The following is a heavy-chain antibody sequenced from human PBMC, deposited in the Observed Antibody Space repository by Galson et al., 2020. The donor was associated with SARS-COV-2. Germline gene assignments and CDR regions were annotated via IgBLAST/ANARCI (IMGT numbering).Heavy chain of an antibody. CDR2: IYYSGST. V-gene: IGHV4-39*01. J-gene: IGHJ5*02. CDR3: ARHVGTDIVLMVYAIKNWFDP. D-gene: IGHD2-8*01. Sequence: SQTLSLTCTVSGGSISSSSYYWGWIRQPPGKGLEWIGSIYYSGSTYYKPSLKSRVTISGDTSKNQFSLKLSSVTAADTAVYYCARHVGTDIVLMVYAIKNWFDPWGQGTLVTVSS. CDR1: GGSISSSSYY.